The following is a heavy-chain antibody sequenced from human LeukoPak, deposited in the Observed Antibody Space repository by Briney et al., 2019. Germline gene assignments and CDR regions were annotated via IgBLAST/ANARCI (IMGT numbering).Heavy chain of an antibody. CDR3: ARVLRYFDWLSPLDY. CDR2: ISYEGSNK. D-gene: IGHD3-9*01. Sequence: GRSLRLSCAASGFTFSSYAMHWVRQAPGKGLEWVAVISYEGSNKYYADSVKGRFTISRDNSKNTLYLQMNSLRAEDTAVYYCARVLRYFDWLSPLDYWGQGTLVTVSS. V-gene: IGHV3-30-3*01. J-gene: IGHJ4*02. CDR1: GFTFSSYA.